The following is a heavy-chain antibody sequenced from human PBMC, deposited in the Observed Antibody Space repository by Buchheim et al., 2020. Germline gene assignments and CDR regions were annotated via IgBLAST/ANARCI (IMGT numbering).Heavy chain of an antibody. D-gene: IGHD1-26*01. CDR1: GGSISSSSYY. CDR2: IYYSGST. CDR3: ARGEWELLRGFDY. J-gene: IGHJ4*02. Sequence: QLQLQESGPGLAKPSETLSLTCTVSGGSISSSSYYWGWIRQPPGKGLEWIGSIYYSGSTYYNPSLKSRVTISVDTSKNQFSLKLSSVTAADTAVYYCARGEWELLRGFDYWGQGTL. V-gene: IGHV4-39*01.